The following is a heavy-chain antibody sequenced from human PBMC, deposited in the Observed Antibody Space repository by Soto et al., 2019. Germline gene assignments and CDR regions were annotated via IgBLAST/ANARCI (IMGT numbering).Heavy chain of an antibody. Sequence: EVQLLESGGGLVQPGGSLRLSCAASGFTFGTYAMSWVSRVSGKGLEWVSGISGSGGSTYYAHSVKGRFTVSRGNSENTLYLQMSGLRVEDTAVYYCARGAEGNAYGYWYFDLWGRGTLVTVSS. CDR1: GFTFGTYA. D-gene: IGHD1-1*01. V-gene: IGHV3-23*01. J-gene: IGHJ2*01. CDR3: ARGAEGNAYGYWYFDL. CDR2: ISGSGGST.